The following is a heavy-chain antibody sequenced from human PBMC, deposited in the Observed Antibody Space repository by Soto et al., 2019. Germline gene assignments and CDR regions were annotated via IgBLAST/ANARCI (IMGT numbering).Heavy chain of an antibody. V-gene: IGHV3-15*01. J-gene: IGHJ6*02. D-gene: IGHD2-21*02. Sequence: GGSLRLSCGASGFTFSNAWMIWVRQAPGKGLEWVGRIKSKTDGGTTDYAAPVKGRFTISRDDSKNTLYLQMNSLKTEDTAVYYCTTQAYCGGDCYPDYYGMDVWGQGTTVTVSS. CDR2: IKSKTDGGTT. CDR1: GFTFSNAW. CDR3: TTQAYCGGDCYPDYYGMDV.